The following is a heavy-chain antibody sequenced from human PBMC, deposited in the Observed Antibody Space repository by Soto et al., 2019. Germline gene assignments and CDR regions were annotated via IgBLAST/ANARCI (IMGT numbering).Heavy chain of an antibody. V-gene: IGHV4-59*01. D-gene: IGHD3-9*01. CDR3: ARVRPPYYDILTGAGHTAWWFDP. CDR1: GGSISSYY. CDR2: IYYSGST. Sequence: SETLSLTCTVSGGSISSYYWSWIRQPPGKGLEWIGYIYYSGSTNYNPSLKSRVTISVDTSKNQFSLKLSSVTAADTAVYYCARVRPPYYDILTGAGHTAWWFDPWGQGTLVTVSS. J-gene: IGHJ5*02.